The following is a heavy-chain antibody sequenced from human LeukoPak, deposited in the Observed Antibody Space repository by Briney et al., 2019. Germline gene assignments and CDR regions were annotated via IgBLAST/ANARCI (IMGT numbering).Heavy chain of an antibody. CDR3: ARPNYYDSSGYADY. CDR1: GFTFSSYA. CDR2: ISYDGSNK. J-gene: IGHJ4*02. Sequence: GGSLRLSCAASGFTFSSYAMHWVRQAPGKGLEWLAVISYDGSNKYYADSVKGRFTISRDNSKNTLYLQMNSLRAEDTAVYYCARPNYYDSSGYADYWGQGTLVTVSS. D-gene: IGHD3-22*01. V-gene: IGHV3-30-3*01.